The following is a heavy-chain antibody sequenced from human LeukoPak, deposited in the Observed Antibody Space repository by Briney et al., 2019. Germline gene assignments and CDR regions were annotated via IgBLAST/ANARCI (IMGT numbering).Heavy chain of an antibody. Sequence: ASVKVSCKASGYTFTDNWMHWVRQAPGQGLEWIGLINTNSGATSNAQSFQGRVTMTRDASISTAYMELGRLRLDDTAVYYCARGDGTSWHGYWGQGTLVIVSS. CDR1: GYTFTDNW. J-gene: IGHJ4*02. CDR2: INTNSGAT. V-gene: IGHV1-2*02. CDR3: ARGDGTSWHGY. D-gene: IGHD6-13*01.